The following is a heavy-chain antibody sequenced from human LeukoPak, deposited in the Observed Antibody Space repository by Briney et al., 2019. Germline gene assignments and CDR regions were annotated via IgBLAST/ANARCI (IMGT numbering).Heavy chain of an antibody. CDR1: GGSISSYY. V-gene: IGHV4-59*01. CDR3: ARDGYNEGYAFDI. D-gene: IGHD5-24*01. CDR2: IYYSGST. J-gene: IGHJ3*02. Sequence: SETLSLTCTVSGGSISSYYWSWIRQPPGKGLEWIGYIYYSGSTNYNPSLKSRVTISVDTSKNQFSLKLSSATAADTAVYYCARDGYNEGYAFDIWGQGTMVTVSS.